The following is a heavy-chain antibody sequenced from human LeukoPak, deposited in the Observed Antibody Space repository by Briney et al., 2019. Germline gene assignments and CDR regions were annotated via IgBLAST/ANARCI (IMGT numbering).Heavy chain of an antibody. CDR1: GYSIRRGYY. J-gene: IGHJ4*02. CDR2: IFHSETTSGST. V-gene: IGHV4-38-2*02. CDR3: ARDDNGSSSRHFDY. D-gene: IGHD1-26*01. Sequence: PSETLSLTCSVSGYSIRRGYYWGWIRQPPGKGLEWIGSIFHSETTSGSTDYNPPLKSRVTISVDTSKNQFSLKLSSVSATDTAVYYCARDDNGSSSRHFDYWGQGTLVTVSS.